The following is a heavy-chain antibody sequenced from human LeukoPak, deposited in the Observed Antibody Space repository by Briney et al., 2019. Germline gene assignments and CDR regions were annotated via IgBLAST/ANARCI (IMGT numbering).Heavy chain of an antibody. CDR3: AKWGDYDVLTGYYDSDY. CDR1: GFSFSNYA. J-gene: IGHJ4*02. V-gene: IGHV3-23*01. CDR2: ISGRDDST. D-gene: IGHD3-9*01. Sequence: PGGSLRLSCAASGFSFSNYAMSWVRQVPGKGLEWVSAISGRDDSTYYAGSVKGRFTISRDTSKNTLYLQMNSLRAEDTAVYYCAKWGDYDVLTGYYDSDYWGQGTLVTVSS.